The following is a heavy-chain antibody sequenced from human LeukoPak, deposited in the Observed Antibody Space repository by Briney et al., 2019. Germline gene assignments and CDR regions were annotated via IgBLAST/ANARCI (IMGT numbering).Heavy chain of an antibody. Sequence: PSETLSLTCAVYGGSFSGYYWSWIRQPPAKGLEWIGEINHSGSTNYNPSLKSRVTISVDTSKNQFSLKLSSVTAADTAVYYCARRLLGYCSGGSCYSGYFQHWGQGTLVTVSS. CDR2: INHSGST. V-gene: IGHV4-34*01. CDR3: ARRLLGYCSGGSCYSGYFQH. D-gene: IGHD2-15*01. J-gene: IGHJ1*01. CDR1: GGSFSGYY.